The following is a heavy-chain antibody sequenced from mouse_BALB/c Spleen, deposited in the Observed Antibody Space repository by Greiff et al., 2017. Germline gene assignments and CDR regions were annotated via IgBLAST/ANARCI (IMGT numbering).Heavy chain of an antibody. D-gene: IGHD1-2*01. J-gene: IGHJ2*01. V-gene: IGHV1-7*01. CDR1: GYTFTSYW. CDR3: ARAQIHYYGLGPDY. CDR2: INPSTGYT. Sequence: QVQLQQSGAELAKPGASVKMSCKASGYTFTSYWMHWVKQRPGQGLEWIGYINPSTGYTEYNQKFKDKATLTADKSSSTAYMQLSSLTSEDSAVYYCARAQIHYYGLGPDYWGQGTTLTVSS.